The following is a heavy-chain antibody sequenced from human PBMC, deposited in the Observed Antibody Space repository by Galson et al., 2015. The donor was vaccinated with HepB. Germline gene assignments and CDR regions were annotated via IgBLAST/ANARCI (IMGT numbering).Heavy chain of an antibody. V-gene: IGHV3-66*01. CDR1: GFTVSSNY. CDR3: ARGGRPAITMVRGVIKSGMDV. D-gene: IGHD3-10*01. J-gene: IGHJ6*02. Sequence: SLRLSCAASGFTVSSNYMSWVRQAPGRGLEWVSVIYSGGSTYYADSVKGRFTISRDNSKNTLYLQMSSLRAEDTAVYYCARGGRPAITMVRGVIKSGMDVWGQGTTVTVSS. CDR2: IYSGGST.